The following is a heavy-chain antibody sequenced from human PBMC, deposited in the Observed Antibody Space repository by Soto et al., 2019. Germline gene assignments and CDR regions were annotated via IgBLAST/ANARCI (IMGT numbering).Heavy chain of an antibody. Sequence: GASVKVSCKASGYTFTSYGISWVRQPPGQGLEWMGWISAYNGNTNYAQKLQGRVTMTTDTSTSTAYMELRSLRSDDTAVYYCARVSTVAGTYYYYYMDVWGKGTTVTVSS. V-gene: IGHV1-18*01. CDR3: ARVSTVAGTYYYYYMDV. J-gene: IGHJ6*03. D-gene: IGHD1-1*01. CDR2: ISAYNGNT. CDR1: GYTFTSYG.